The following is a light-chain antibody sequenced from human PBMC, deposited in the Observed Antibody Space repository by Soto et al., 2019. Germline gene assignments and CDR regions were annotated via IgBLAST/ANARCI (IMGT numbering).Light chain of an antibody. V-gene: IGKV3-20*01. CDR2: GAS. CDR1: QSVNSNY. Sequence: EIVLTQSPGTLSLSPGERATLSCRASQSVNSNYLAWYQQTPGQAPRLLIYGASSRATGIPDRFSGSGSGTDFTLTISRLEPEDFVVYYCQQYGNSPRSFSQGTKVEIK. J-gene: IGKJ1*01. CDR3: QQYGNSPRS.